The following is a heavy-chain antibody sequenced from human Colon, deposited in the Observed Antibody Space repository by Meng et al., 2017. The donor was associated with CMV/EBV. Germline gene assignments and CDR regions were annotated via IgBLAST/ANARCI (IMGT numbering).Heavy chain of an antibody. Sequence: ITLMQPGPTPVKPPHTLTLTGSFSGFSLSTITVSVGWIRQPPGKALEWLALIHGDDTNEYNPSLSNRLTVTRDTSKNQVFLTLTNVDPVDTGTYYCVQRHSSSTGEVHWGQGTLVTVSS. D-gene: IGHD6-6*01. V-gene: IGHV2-5*02. CDR3: VQRHSSSTGEVH. J-gene: IGHJ4*02. CDR1: GFSLSTITVS. CDR2: IHGDDTN.